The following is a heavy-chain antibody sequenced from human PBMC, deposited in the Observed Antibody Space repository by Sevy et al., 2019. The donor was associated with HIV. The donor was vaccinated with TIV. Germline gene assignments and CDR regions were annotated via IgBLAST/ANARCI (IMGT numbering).Heavy chain of an antibody. CDR1: SGSITSLY. V-gene: IGHV4-59*08. D-gene: IGHD1-26*01. J-gene: IGHJ5*02. CDR3: AGENAWGRGFS. CDR2: IYYNGNT. Sequence: SETLSLTCTVSSGSITSLYWGWIRQPPGKGLEWIANIYYNGNTNYNPSLKSRVTISLDTSKNQFSLSLSSVTAADTAIYYYAGENAWGRGFSWGQGTLGTVSS.